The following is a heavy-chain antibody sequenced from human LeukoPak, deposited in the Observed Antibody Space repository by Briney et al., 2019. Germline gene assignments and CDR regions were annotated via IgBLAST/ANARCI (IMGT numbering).Heavy chain of an antibody. V-gene: IGHV1-2*02. J-gene: IGHJ3*02. D-gene: IGHD2-15*01. CDR2: INPNSGGT. CDR1: GYTFTGYY. Sequence: ASVKVSCKASGYTFTGYYMHWVRQAPGQGLEWMGWINPNSGGTNYSQKFQGRVTMTRDTSISTAYMELGRLRSDDTAVYYCARDKGGLDAFDIWGQGTMVTVSS. CDR3: ARDKGGLDAFDI.